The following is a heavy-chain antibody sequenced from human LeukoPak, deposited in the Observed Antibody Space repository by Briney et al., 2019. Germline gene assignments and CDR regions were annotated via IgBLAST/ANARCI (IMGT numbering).Heavy chain of an antibody. CDR3: ARSSDGDYYYYFDY. V-gene: IGHV3-53*01. J-gene: IGHJ4*02. D-gene: IGHD4-17*01. CDR2: LYSGGSA. Sequence: PGGSLRLYCAASGFTVSSNYMSWVRQAPGKGLEWVSVLYSGGSAYYADSVRGRFTISRDNSKNTLYLQMSSLRAEDTAVYYCARSSDGDYYYYFDYWGQGTLVTVSS. CDR1: GFTVSSNY.